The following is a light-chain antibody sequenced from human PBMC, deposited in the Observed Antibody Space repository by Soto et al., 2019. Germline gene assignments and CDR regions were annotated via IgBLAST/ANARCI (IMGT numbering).Light chain of an antibody. CDR3: QQYYTTPLT. CDR1: QSVLYSSNNKNY. J-gene: IGKJ4*01. CDR2: WAS. Sequence: DIVMTQSPDSLAVSLGERATIKCKSSQSVLYSSNNKNYLGLYQQKPGQPPKLLIYWASTRESGVPDRFSGSGSGTDFTLTISSLQAEDVALYYCQQYYTTPLTFGGGTKVEIK. V-gene: IGKV4-1*01.